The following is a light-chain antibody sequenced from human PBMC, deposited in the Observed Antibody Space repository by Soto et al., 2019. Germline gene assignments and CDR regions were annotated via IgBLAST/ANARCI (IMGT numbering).Light chain of an antibody. CDR3: HQYDSDRT. V-gene: IGKV1-5*01. CDR1: QNIGKW. CDR2: DAS. Sequence: PLTQSPSTLSASVGDRVTITCRASQNIGKWLAWYQQKPGKAPNLLISDASRLESGVPSRFRGRGSGINFTLAISSLQPDDFATYYCHQYDSDRTFGQGTKVDLK. J-gene: IGKJ1*01.